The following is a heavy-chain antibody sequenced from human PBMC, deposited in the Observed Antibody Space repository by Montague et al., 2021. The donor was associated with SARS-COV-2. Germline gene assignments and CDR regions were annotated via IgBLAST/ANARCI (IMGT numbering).Heavy chain of an antibody. CDR1: GGSLSSYY. CDR2: IYYSGST. CDR3: ARVGVGTMVRGVIPAYYYYGMDV. Sequence: SETLSLTCTVSGGSLSSYYWCWIRHPPGKGLEWIGFIYYSGSTNYNSSLKSRVTISVDTSKNQFSLNLSSVTAAGTAVYYCARVGVGTMVRGVIPAYYYYGMDVWGQGTTVTVSS. J-gene: IGHJ6*02. V-gene: IGHV4-59*08. D-gene: IGHD3-10*01.